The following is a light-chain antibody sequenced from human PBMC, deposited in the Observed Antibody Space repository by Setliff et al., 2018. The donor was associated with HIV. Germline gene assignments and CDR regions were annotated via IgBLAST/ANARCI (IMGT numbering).Light chain of an antibody. CDR1: SSDVGGYDY. CDR3: SSYTTRGTRV. V-gene: IGLV2-14*01. CDR2: EVN. J-gene: IGLJ3*02. Sequence: QSALAQPASMSGSPGQSITISCTGTSSDVGGYDYVSWYQHHPGKAPKLMIYEVNDRPSGVSNRFSGSKSGNTASLTISGLQAEDEADYYCSSYTTRGTRVFGGGTKVTVL.